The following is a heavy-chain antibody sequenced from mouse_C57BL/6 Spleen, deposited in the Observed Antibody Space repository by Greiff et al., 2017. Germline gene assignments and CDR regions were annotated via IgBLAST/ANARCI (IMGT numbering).Heavy chain of an antibody. CDR1: GYTFTSYW. J-gene: IGHJ2*01. CDR3: ARNRDGYYFDY. D-gene: IGHD4-1*01. Sequence: QVQLQQPGAELVMPGASVKLSCKASGYTFTSYWMHWVKQRPGQGLEWIGEIDPSDSYTNYNQKVKGKSTLTVDKSSSTAYMQLSSLTSEDSAVYYCARNRDGYYFDYWGQGTTLTVSS. V-gene: IGHV1-69*01. CDR2: IDPSDSYT.